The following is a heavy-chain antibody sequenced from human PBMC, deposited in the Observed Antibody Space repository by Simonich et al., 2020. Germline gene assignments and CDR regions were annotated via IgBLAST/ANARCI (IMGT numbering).Heavy chain of an antibody. J-gene: IGHJ3*02. CDR2: INPNRGGT. D-gene: IGHD7-27*01. CDR3: ARGRLTGDKGAFDI. Sequence: QVQLVQSGAEVKKPGASVKGSCKASGYTFTGYYMHGVRPAPGKGLEWMGMINPNRGGTNDAQRFQGRVTMTRETSNSTAYMELSRLRSDDTAVYYCARGRLTGDKGAFDIWGQGTMVTVSS. CDR1: GYTFTGYY. V-gene: IGHV1-2*02.